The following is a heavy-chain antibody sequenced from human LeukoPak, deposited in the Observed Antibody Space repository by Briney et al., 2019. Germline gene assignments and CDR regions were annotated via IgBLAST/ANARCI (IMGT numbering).Heavy chain of an antibody. Sequence: SETLSLTCTVSGGSISSGGYYWSWIRQHPGKGLEWIGYIYYSGSTYYNPSLKSRVTISVDTSKNQFSLKLSSVTAADTAVYYCAKDSTIFGVVTHLDVWGQGTTVTVSS. D-gene: IGHD3-3*01. J-gene: IGHJ6*02. CDR3: AKDSTIFGVVTHLDV. CDR1: GGSISSGGYY. V-gene: IGHV4-31*03. CDR2: IYYSGST.